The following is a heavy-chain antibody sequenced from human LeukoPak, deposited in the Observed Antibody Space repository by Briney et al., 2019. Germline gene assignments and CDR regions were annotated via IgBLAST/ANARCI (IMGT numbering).Heavy chain of an antibody. CDR2: INPNSGGT. CDR1: GYTFTGYY. Sequence: ASVKVSCKASGYTFTGYYMHWVRQAPRQGLEWMGWINPNSGGTNYAQKFQGWVTMTRDTSISTAYMELSRLRSDDTAVYYCARDRGGGYYGMDVWGQGTTVTVSS. D-gene: IGHD2-15*01. CDR3: ARDRGGGYYGMDV. J-gene: IGHJ6*02. V-gene: IGHV1-2*04.